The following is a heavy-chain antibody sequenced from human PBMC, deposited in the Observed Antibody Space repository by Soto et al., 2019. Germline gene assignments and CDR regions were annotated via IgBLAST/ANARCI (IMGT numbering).Heavy chain of an antibody. D-gene: IGHD2-15*01. V-gene: IGHV4-59*01. CDR2: IYYSGST. CDR1: GGSISSYY. Sequence: SETLSLTCTVSGGSISSYYWSWIRQPPGKGLEWIGYIYYSGSTNYNPSLKSRVTISVDTSKNQFSLKLSSVTAADTAVYYCARQRYCSGGSCPRRFDPWGQGTLVTVSS. CDR3: ARQRYCSGGSCPRRFDP. J-gene: IGHJ5*02.